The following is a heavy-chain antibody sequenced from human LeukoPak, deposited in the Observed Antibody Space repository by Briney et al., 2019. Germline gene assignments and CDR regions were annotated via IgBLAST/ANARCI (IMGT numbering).Heavy chain of an antibody. CDR1: GGSVSSGSYY. CDR2: IYYSGST. D-gene: IGHD6-6*01. V-gene: IGHV4-61*01. CDR3: ARDSSSSPHYFDP. J-gene: IGHJ5*02. Sequence: PSETLSLTCTVSGGSVSSGSYYWSWIRQPPGKGLEWIGYIYYSGSTNYNPSLKSRVTISVDTSKNQFSLKLTSVTAADTAVYYCARDSSSSPHYFDPWGQGALVTVSS.